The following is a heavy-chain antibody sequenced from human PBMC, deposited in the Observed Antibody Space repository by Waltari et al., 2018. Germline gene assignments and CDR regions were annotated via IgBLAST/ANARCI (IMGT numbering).Heavy chain of an antibody. J-gene: IGHJ4*02. D-gene: IGHD1-1*01. CDR1: GSTFGPYN. CDR2: INSGSKTI. V-gene: IGHV3-48*04. Sequence: EVQLVESGGGLAQPGGSLRLSCASSGSTFGPYNMHWVRQAPGKGLQWVSYINSGSKTIYYADSVKGRFTISRDNAKNSLYLQMNSLRAEDTAVYYCARGRTATDFDYWGQGTLVTVSS. CDR3: ARGRTATDFDY.